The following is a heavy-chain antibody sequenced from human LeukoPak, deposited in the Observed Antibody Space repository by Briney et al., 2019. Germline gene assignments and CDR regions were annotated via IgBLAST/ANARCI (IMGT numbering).Heavy chain of an antibody. CDR2: IYTSGTI. V-gene: IGHV4-4*07. J-gene: IGHJ6*03. Sequence: SETLSLTCTVSGGSISSYYWSWIRQPAGTALEWIGRIYTSGTITYNPSLKSRVTMSVDTSKNQFSLKLSSVTAADTAVYYCARGPFVAAPQTNYYYYYMDVWGKGTTVTVSS. CDR3: ARGPFVAAPQTNYYYYYMDV. CDR1: GGSISSYY. D-gene: IGHD6-13*01.